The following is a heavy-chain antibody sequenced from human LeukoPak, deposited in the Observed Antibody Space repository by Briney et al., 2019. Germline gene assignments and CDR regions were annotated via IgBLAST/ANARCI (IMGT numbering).Heavy chain of an antibody. Sequence: GASVKVSCKASGYTFTSYYMHWVRQAPGQGLEWMGWINPNSGGTNYAQKFQGRVTMTRDTTTSTAYMELSSLRSDDTAVYYCASYRGSSGYYYYMDVWGKGTTVTVSS. D-gene: IGHD3-10*01. CDR1: GYTFTSYY. CDR3: ASYRGSSGYYYYMDV. V-gene: IGHV1-2*02. J-gene: IGHJ6*03. CDR2: INPNSGGT.